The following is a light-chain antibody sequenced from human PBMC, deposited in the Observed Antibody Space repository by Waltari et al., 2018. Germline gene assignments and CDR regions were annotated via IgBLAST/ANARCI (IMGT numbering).Light chain of an antibody. Sequence: QSALTQPASVSGSPGQSITVSCIGTSTDIGSYNFVSWFQQHPGRAPKLMIYDVSGRPLGVSNRFSGSKSGNTASLTISGLQAEDEADYYCFSYAGSNSFAFGGGTRVTVL. J-gene: IGLJ2*01. V-gene: IGLV2-23*02. CDR1: STDIGSYNF. CDR2: DVS. CDR3: FSYAGSNSFA.